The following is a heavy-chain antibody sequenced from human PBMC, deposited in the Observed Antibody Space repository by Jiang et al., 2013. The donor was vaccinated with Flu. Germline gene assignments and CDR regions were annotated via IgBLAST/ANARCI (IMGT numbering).Heavy chain of an antibody. D-gene: IGHD2-21*01. CDR2: IHHSGKV. V-gene: IGHV4-4*02. Sequence: GPGLVKPSETLSLTCAVSGGSISSNDWWNWVRQPPGKGLEWIGEIHHSGKVNYNPSLKSRVSISVDKSKNQFSLNLRSMTTADTAVYYCARDLKYGDSVWAFDIWGQGTMVTISS. CDR1: GGSISSNDW. J-gene: IGHJ3*02. CDR3: ARDLKYGDSVWAFDI.